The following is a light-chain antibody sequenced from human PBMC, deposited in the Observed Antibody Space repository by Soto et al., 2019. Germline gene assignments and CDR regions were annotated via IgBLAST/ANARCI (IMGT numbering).Light chain of an antibody. CDR1: RTVTSN. V-gene: IGKV3-15*01. CDR2: GAS. Sequence: EIVMRQSPDTLSVSTGERVSLCCRASRTVTSNFDGYQRRPGQAPRLLLSGASTRDTSFPARFSGSRSGTEFTLTLSALQSEDFPVYSCQQSNSWPPTFGQGTRLE. CDR3: QQSNSWPPT. J-gene: IGKJ5*01.